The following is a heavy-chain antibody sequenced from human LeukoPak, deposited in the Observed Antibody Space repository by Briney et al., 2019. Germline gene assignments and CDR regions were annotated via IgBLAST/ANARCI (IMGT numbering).Heavy chain of an antibody. J-gene: IGHJ4*02. CDR2: IYNRGSI. V-gene: IGHV4-59*01. D-gene: IGHD5/OR15-5a*01. CDR1: GGSISSYY. CDR3: ARLVSTKDYFDY. Sequence: ASETLSLTCTVSGGSISSYYWNWIRQPPGKGLEWIGYIYNRGSINYNPSLKSQVTISVDTSKNQFSLNLSSVTAADTAVYYCARLVSTKDYFDYWGQGTLVTVSS.